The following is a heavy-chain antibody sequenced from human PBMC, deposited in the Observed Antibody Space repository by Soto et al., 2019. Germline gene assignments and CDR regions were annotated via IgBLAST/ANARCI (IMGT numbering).Heavy chain of an antibody. CDR2: AYYVGTI. Sequence: SETLSLTCSVSGGSITTSGNYWGWVRQAPEKGLEWIGSAYYVGTINYNPSLKRRVAISVDTSKNQFPLKLTSVTAADTAVYYCARLPLVRGVPAWGQGTLVTVSS. D-gene: IGHD3-10*01. CDR1: GGSITTSGNY. V-gene: IGHV4-39*01. J-gene: IGHJ5*02. CDR3: ARLPLVRGVPA.